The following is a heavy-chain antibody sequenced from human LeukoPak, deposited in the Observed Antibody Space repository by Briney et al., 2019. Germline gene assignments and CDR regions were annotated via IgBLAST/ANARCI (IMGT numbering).Heavy chain of an antibody. V-gene: IGHV3-23*01. Sequence: GGSLRLSCAASGFTFSSYAMSWVRQAPGEGLEWVSAISGSGGSTYYADSVKGRFTISRDNSKNSLYLQMNSLRAEDTAVYYCARDLHYYDSSGYYDPYYFDYWGQGTLVTVSS. D-gene: IGHD3-22*01. J-gene: IGHJ4*02. CDR3: ARDLHYYDSSGYYDPYYFDY. CDR2: ISGSGGST. CDR1: GFTFSSYA.